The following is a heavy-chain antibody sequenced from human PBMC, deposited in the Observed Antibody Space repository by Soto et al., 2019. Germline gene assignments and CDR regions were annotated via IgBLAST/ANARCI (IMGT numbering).Heavy chain of an antibody. CDR1: GVSFSGYS. D-gene: IGHD3-10*01. CDR3: ARGLYGSGSPFDY. J-gene: IGHJ4*02. Sequence: PSETLSLTCAVYGVSFSGYSWSWIRQPPGKGLEWIVEINHSGSTNYNPSLKSRGTISVDTSKNQFSLKLSSVTAADTAVYYCARGLYGSGSPFDYWGQGTLVTVSS. V-gene: IGHV4-34*01. CDR2: INHSGST.